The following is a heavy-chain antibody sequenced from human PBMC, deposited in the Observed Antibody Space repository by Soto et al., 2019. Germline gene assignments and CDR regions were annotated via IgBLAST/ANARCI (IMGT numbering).Heavy chain of an antibody. D-gene: IGHD2-15*01. J-gene: IGHJ5*02. V-gene: IGHV4-59*01. CDR2: IYYSGST. CDR1: GGSISSYY. CDR3: ARAYCSGGSCYSAGGFEP. Sequence: SETLSLTCTVSGGSISSYYWSWIRQPPGKGLEWIGYIYYSGSTNYNPSLKSRVTISVDTSKNQFSLKLSSVTAADTAVYYCARAYCSGGSCYSAGGFEPWGQGTLVTVSS.